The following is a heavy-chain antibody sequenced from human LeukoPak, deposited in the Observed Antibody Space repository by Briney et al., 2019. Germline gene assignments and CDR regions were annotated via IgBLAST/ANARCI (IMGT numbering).Heavy chain of an antibody. Sequence: GGSLRLSCAASGFTFSNAWMSWVRQAPGKGLEWVANIKQDGSEKYYVDSVKGRFTISRDNAKNSLYLQMNSLRAEDTAVYYCARDPDYYDSSGYPHDYWGQGTLVTVSS. CDR3: ARDPDYYDSSGYPHDY. D-gene: IGHD3-22*01. V-gene: IGHV3-7*01. CDR2: IKQDGSEK. J-gene: IGHJ4*02. CDR1: GFTFSNAW.